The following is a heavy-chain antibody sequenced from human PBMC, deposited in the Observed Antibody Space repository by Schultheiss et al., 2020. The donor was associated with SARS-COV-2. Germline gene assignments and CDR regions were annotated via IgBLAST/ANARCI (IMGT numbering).Heavy chain of an antibody. J-gene: IGHJ6*02. CDR3: ARDGGDLQALVRWYYYYYGMDV. Sequence: GGSLRLSCAASGFTFSSYSMNWVRQAPGKGLEWVAVIWYDGSNKYYADSVKGRFTISRDNSKNTLYLQMNSLRAEDTAVYYCARDGGDLQALVRWYYYYYGMDVWGQGTTVTVSS. V-gene: IGHV3-33*08. CDR1: GFTFSSYS. CDR2: IWYDGSNK. D-gene: IGHD3-16*01.